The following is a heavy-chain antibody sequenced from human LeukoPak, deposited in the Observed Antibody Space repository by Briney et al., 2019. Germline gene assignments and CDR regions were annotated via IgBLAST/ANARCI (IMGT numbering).Heavy chain of an antibody. CDR2: INPNSGGT. CDR3: ARDPAGVWFGDIRDEYYFDY. CDR1: GYTVTGYY. Sequence: ASVKVSCKASGYTVTGYYMHWVRQAPGQGREWMGWINPNSGGTNYAQKFQGRVTMTRDTSISTAYMELSRLRSDDTAVYYCARDPAGVWFGDIRDEYYFDYWGQGTLVTVSS. V-gene: IGHV1-2*02. J-gene: IGHJ4*02. D-gene: IGHD3-10*01.